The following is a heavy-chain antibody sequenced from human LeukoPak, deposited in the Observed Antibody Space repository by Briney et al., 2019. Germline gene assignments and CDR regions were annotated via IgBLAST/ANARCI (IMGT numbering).Heavy chain of an antibody. D-gene: IGHD3-10*01. CDR3: ARGPVYYGSGSSHGFDI. CDR1: GFTFSSYG. J-gene: IGHJ3*02. CDR2: IWYDGSSK. Sequence: GGSLRLSCAASGFTFSSYGMHWVRQAPGKGLEWVAVIWYDGSSKYYADSVKGRFTISRDNSKNTLYLQMNSLRAEDTAVYYCARGPVYYGSGSSHGFDIWGQGTMVTVSS. V-gene: IGHV3-33*01.